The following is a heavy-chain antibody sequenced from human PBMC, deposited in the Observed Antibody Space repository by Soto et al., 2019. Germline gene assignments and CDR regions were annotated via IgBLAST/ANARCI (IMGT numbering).Heavy chain of an antibody. J-gene: IGHJ4*02. Sequence: QVQLVQSGAEVKKPGASVKVSCKASGYTFTGYYIHWVRQAPGQGLEWMGWVNPNSGGTNYAQKFQVWDTMTRDTSISTAYMELSRLRSDDTAVYYCVTSRVSIAVAGETEYYFDYWGQGTLVTVSS. CDR3: VTSRVSIAVAGETEYYFDY. CDR1: GYTFTGYY. D-gene: IGHD6-19*01. V-gene: IGHV1-2*04. CDR2: VNPNSGGT.